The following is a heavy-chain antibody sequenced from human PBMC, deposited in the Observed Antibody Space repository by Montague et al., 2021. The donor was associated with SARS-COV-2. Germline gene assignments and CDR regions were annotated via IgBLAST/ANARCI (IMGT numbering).Heavy chain of an antibody. V-gene: IGHV3-48*03. J-gene: IGHJ6*02. CDR2: ISSSGSTI. Sequence: SLRLSCAASGFTLSNYEMNWVRQAPGKGLEWVLYISSSGSTIYYADSVKGRFTISRDNAQNSLYLQMNSLRAEDTGVYYCARDRGYGDFYYYRMVVWGQGTRSPSP. CDR1: GFTLSNYE. D-gene: IGHD3-10*01. CDR3: ARDRGYGDFYYYRMVV.